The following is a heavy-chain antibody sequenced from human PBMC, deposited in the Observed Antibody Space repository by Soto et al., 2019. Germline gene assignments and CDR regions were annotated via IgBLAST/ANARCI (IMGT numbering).Heavy chain of an antibody. J-gene: IGHJ4*02. CDR2: IYYSGST. D-gene: IGHD3-16*01. V-gene: IGHV4-30-4*01. CDR3: ASHEKGVLGLDY. Sequence: PSETLSLTCTVSGGSISSGDYYWSWIRQPPGKGLEWIGYIYYSGSTYYNPSLKSRVTISVDTSKNQFSLKLSSVTAADTAVYYCASHEKGVLGLDYWGQGTLVTVSS. CDR1: GGSISSGDYY.